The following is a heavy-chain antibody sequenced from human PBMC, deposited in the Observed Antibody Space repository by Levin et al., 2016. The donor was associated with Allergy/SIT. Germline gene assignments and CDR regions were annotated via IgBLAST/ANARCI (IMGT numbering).Heavy chain of an antibody. D-gene: IGHD1-26*01. J-gene: IGHJ6*02. CDR3: ARDMVERWELPHRATYYYYGMDV. Sequence: ETLSLTCAASGFTFSSYSMNWVRQAPGKGLEWVSSISSSSSYIYYADSVKGRFTISRDNAKNSPYLQMNSLRAEDTAVYYCARDMVERWELPHRATYYYYGMDVWGQGTTVTVSS. CDR2: ISSSSSYI. CDR1: GFTFSSYS. V-gene: IGHV3-21*01.